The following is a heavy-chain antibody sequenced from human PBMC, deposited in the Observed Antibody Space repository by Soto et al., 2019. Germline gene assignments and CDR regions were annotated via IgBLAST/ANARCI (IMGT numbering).Heavy chain of an antibody. D-gene: IGHD3-3*01. V-gene: IGHV3-7*01. CDR3: ARVPTYYDFWSGYYAGGDY. CDR2: IKQDGSEK. Sequence: GGSLRLSCAASGFTFSSYWMSWVRQAPGKGLEWVANIKQDGSEKYYVDSVKGRFTISRENAKNSLLLQMNSLRAEDTAVYYCARVPTYYDFWSGYYAGGDYWGQGTLVTVSS. CDR1: GFTFSSYW. J-gene: IGHJ4*02.